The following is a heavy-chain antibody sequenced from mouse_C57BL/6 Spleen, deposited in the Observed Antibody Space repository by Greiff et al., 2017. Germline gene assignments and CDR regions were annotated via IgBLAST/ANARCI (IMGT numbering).Heavy chain of an antibody. V-gene: IGHV1-64*01. J-gene: IGHJ2*01. CDR3: AREEDDEDFDY. Sequence: VQLQQPGAELVKPGASVKLSCKASGYTFTSYWMHWVKQRPGQGLEWIGMIHPDSGSTNYNEKFKSKATLTVDKSSSTAYMQLSSLTSEDSAVYYCAREEDDEDFDYWGKGTTLTVSS. CDR1: GYTFTSYW. CDR2: IHPDSGST.